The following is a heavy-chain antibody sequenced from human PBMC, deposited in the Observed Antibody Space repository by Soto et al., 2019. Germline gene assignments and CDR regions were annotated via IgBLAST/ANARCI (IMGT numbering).Heavy chain of an antibody. D-gene: IGHD3-22*01. CDR3: ASYYYYDSSGYFRGFDY. CDR2: IYYSGST. V-gene: IGHV4-31*03. CDR1: GGSISSGGYY. Sequence: SETLSLTCTVSGGSISSGGYYWSWIRQHPGKGLEWIGHIYYSGSTYYNPSLKSRVTISVDTSKNQFSLRLSSVTAADTAVYYCASYYYYDSSGYFRGFDYWGQGTLVTVSS. J-gene: IGHJ4*02.